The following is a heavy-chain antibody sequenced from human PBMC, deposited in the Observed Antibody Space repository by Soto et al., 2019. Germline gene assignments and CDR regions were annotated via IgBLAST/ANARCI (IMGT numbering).Heavy chain of an antibody. CDR3: ARVKVPAAILGAFDL. CDR1: GYTFSTYG. D-gene: IGHD2-2*02. V-gene: IGHV1-18*01. Sequence: QAQLVQSGGEMKKPGASVKVSCKASGYTFSTYGITWVRQAPGKGLDWMGWINPLKGDTKSAANFQDRVTRSTDTDTRTAYMELRSLRSDDTAVYYCARVKVPAAILGAFDLWGQGTLVTVSS. CDR2: INPLKGDT. J-gene: IGHJ3*01.